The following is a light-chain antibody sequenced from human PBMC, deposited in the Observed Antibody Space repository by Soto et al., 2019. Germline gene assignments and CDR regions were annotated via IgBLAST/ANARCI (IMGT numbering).Light chain of an antibody. CDR2: KAS. CDR3: QQYKSYYPYT. V-gene: IGKV1-5*03. Sequence: IQMTQSPSALSANVGDRVIITCRASQNVDTYLAWYQQKPGTAPKLLIYKASRLESGVPSRFSGSGSGTEFTLTINSLQPDDFAIYYCQQYKSYYPYTFGQGTKLEIK. CDR1: QNVDTY. J-gene: IGKJ2*01.